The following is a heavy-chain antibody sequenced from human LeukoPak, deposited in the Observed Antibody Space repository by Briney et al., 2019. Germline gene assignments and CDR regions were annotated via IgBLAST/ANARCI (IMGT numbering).Heavy chain of an antibody. CDR3: ASTWIQLWFFDY. J-gene: IGHJ4*02. D-gene: IGHD5-18*01. CDR1: GGSISSSSYY. V-gene: IGHV4-39*01. Sequence: PSETLSLTYTVSGGSISSSSYYWGWIRQPPGKGLEWIGSIYYSGSTYYNPSLKSRVTISVDTSKNQFSLKLSSVTAADTAVYYCASTWIQLWFFDYWGQGTLVTVSS. CDR2: IYYSGST.